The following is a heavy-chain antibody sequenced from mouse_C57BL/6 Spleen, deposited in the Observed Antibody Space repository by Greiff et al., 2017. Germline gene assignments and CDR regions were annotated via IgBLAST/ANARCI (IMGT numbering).Heavy chain of an antibody. D-gene: IGHD1-1*01. Sequence: EVQGVESGPELVKPGASVKISCKASGYSFTGYYMNWVKHSPEKSLEWIGEINPSTGGTTYNQKFKAKATLTVDKSSSTAYMQLKSLTSEDSAVYYCARSPITTVVAPFDYWGQGTTLTVSS. CDR2: INPSTGGT. CDR3: ARSPITTVVAPFDY. J-gene: IGHJ2*01. V-gene: IGHV1-42*01. CDR1: GYSFTGYY.